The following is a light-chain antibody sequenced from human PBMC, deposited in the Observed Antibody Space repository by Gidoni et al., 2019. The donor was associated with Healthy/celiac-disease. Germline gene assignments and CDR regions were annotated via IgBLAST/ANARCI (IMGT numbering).Light chain of an antibody. CDR1: SSDVGGYNY. CDR3: SSYTSSSTYV. J-gene: IGLJ1*01. V-gene: IGLV2-14*03. CDR2: DVS. Sequence: QSALTQPASVSGSPGQSITISCTGTSSDVGGYNYVSWYQQHPGKAPKLMIYDVSNRPSGVANRFSGYKSGNTASLNISGLQAEDEADYYCSSYTSSSTYVFGTGTKVTVL.